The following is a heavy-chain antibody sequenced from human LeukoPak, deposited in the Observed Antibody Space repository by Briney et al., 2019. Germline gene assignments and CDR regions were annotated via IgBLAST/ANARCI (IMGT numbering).Heavy chain of an antibody. D-gene: IGHD6-13*01. J-gene: IGHJ4*02. CDR1: GGSFSGYY. V-gene: IGHV4-34*01. CDR3: AREQVVPYFDY. CDR2: INHSGST. Sequence: SETLCLTCAVYGGSFSGYYWSWVRQPPGKGLEWIGEINHSGSTNYNPSLKSRVTISVDTSRNQFSLKLSSVTAADTAVYYCAREQVVPYFDYWGQGTLVTVSS.